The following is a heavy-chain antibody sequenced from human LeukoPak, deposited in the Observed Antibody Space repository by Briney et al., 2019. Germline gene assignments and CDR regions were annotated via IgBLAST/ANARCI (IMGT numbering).Heavy chain of an antibody. D-gene: IGHD3-3*01. V-gene: IGHV4-4*07. CDR2: IYTSGST. J-gene: IGHJ3*02. CDR3: ARGYYDFWSGPPLRARLNAFDI. Sequence: SETLSLTCTVSGGSISSYYWSWIRQPAGKGLEWIGRIYTSGSTNYNPSLKSRVTMSVDTSKNQFSLKLSSVTAAYAAVYYCARGYYDFWSGPPLRARLNAFDIWGQGTMVTVSS. CDR1: GGSISSYY.